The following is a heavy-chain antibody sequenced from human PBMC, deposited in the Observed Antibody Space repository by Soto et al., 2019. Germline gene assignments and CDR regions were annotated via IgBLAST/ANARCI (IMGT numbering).Heavy chain of an antibody. Sequence: SGPTLVNPTQTLTLTCTFSGFSLSTSGMCVSWIRQPPGKALEWLARIDWDDDKYYSTSLKTRLTISKDTSKNQVVLTMTNMDPVDTATYYCARIRVTTVTGGFDPWGQGTLVTVSS. J-gene: IGHJ5*02. CDR1: GFSLSTSGMC. V-gene: IGHV2-70*11. D-gene: IGHD4-17*01. CDR3: ARIRVTTVTGGFDP. CDR2: IDWDDDK.